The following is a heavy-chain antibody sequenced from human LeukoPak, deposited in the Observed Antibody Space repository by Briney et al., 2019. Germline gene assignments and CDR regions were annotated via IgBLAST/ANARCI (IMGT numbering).Heavy chain of an antibody. CDR2: IRYDGSNK. D-gene: IGHD2-15*01. J-gene: IGHJ4*02. CDR1: GFTFSSYG. Sequence: GGSLRLSCAASGFTFSSYGMHWVRQAPGKGLEWVAFIRYDGSNKYYADSVKGRFTISRDNSKNTLYLQMNSLRAEDTAVYYCAKLLGYCSGGSCYVRGLDYWGQGTLVTVSS. V-gene: IGHV3-30*02. CDR3: AKLLGYCSGGSCYVRGLDY.